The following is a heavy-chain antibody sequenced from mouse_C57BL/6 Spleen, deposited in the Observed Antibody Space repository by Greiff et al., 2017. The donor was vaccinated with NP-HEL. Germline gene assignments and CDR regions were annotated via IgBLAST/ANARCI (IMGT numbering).Heavy chain of an antibody. Sequence: QVQLQQPGAELVRPGSSVKLSCKASGYTFTSYWMDWVKQRPGQGLEWIGNIYPSDSETHYNQKFKDKATLTVDKSSSTAYMQLSSLTSEDSAVYYCARSQYYYGSSLLAYWGQGTLVTVSA. V-gene: IGHV1-61*01. CDR1: GYTFTSYW. CDR3: ARSQYYYGSSLLAY. CDR2: IYPSDSET. D-gene: IGHD1-1*01. J-gene: IGHJ3*01.